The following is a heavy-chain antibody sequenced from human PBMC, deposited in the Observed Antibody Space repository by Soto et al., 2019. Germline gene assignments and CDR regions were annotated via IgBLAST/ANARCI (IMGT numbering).Heavy chain of an antibody. J-gene: IGHJ4*02. Sequence: RASVKVSCKASGYTFTSYYMHWVRQAPGQGLEWMGIINPSGGSTSYAQKFQGRVTMTRDTSTSTVYMELSRLRSEDTAVYYCARDLSIAARPSPLSYWGQGTLVTVSS. D-gene: IGHD6-6*01. CDR1: GYTFTSYY. CDR3: ARDLSIAARPSPLSY. V-gene: IGHV1-46*01. CDR2: INPSGGST.